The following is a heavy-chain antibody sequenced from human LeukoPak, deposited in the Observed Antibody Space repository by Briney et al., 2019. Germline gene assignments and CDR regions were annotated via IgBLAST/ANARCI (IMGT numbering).Heavy chain of an antibody. CDR3: AKARIAAAGTGAFDV. J-gene: IGHJ3*01. Sequence: GGSLRLSCAAPGFTVSRYGMTWVRQAPGKGLEWVSAFSATDGSAQYAESVRGRFTISRDNSKNSLYLQMNSLRDEDTAVYFCAKARIAAAGTGAFDVWGQGTMVTVSS. CDR1: GFTVSRYG. D-gene: IGHD6-13*01. CDR2: FSATDGSA. V-gene: IGHV3-23*01.